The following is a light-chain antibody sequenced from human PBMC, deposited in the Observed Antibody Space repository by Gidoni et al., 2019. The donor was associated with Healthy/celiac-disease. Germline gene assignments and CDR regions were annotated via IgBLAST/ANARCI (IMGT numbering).Light chain of an antibody. CDR2: DVS. CDR3: SSYTSSSSWV. Sequence: QSALTQPASVSGSPGRSTTTSCTGTSSDAGGYNYVSWYQQPPGKAPKLMIYDVSNRPSGVSNRFSGSKSGNTASLTISGLQAEDEADYYCSSYTSSSSWVFGGGTKLTVL. CDR1: SSDAGGYNY. V-gene: IGLV2-14*01. J-gene: IGLJ3*02.